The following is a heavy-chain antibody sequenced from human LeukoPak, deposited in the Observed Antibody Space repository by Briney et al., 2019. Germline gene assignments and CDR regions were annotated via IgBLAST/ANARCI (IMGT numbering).Heavy chain of an antibody. Sequence: SETLSLTCAVYGGSFSGYYWSWIRQPPGKGLEWIGEINHSGSTNYNPSLKSRVTISVDTSKDQFSLKLSSVTAADTAVYYCARDRVPAVLLWFGELTEDTAMVQHFDYWGQGTLVTVSS. CDR2: INHSGST. J-gene: IGHJ4*02. D-gene: IGHD3-10*01. CDR3: ARDRVPAVLLWFGELTEDTAMVQHFDY. CDR1: GGSFSGYY. V-gene: IGHV4-34*01.